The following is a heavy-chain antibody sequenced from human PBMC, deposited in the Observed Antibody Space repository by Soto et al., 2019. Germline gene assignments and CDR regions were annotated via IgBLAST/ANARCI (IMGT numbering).Heavy chain of an antibody. V-gene: IGHV3-23*01. Sequence: GSLRLSCAASGFTFSSYAMSWVRQAPGKGLEWVSAISGSGGSTYYADSVKGRFTISRDNSKNTLYLQMNSLRAEDTAVYYCAKDFLLPADKTYYDFWSGPIFDYWGQGTLVTVSS. CDR2: ISGSGGST. J-gene: IGHJ4*02. D-gene: IGHD3-3*01. CDR3: AKDFLLPADKTYYDFWSGPIFDY. CDR1: GFTFSSYA.